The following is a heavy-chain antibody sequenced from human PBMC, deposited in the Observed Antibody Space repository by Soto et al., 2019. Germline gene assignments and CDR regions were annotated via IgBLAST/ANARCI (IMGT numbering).Heavy chain of an antibody. J-gene: IGHJ5*02. Sequence: SETLSLTCTVSGGSISSSSYYWGWIRQPPGKGLEWIGSIYYSGSTYYNPSLKSRVTISVDTSKNQFSLKLSSVTAADTAVYYCARVPQWELLGGFDPWGQGTLVTVSS. CDR1: GGSISSSSYY. V-gene: IGHV4-39*07. CDR3: ARVPQWELLGGFDP. D-gene: IGHD1-26*01. CDR2: IYYSGST.